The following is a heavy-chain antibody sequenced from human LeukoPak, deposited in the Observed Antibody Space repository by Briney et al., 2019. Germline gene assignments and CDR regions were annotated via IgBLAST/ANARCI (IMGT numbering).Heavy chain of an antibody. D-gene: IGHD3-22*01. CDR3: TRVGIYYDSSGYYYAAGFDYYYYMDV. V-gene: IGHV3-73*01. Sequence: GGSLRLPCAASGFTFSGSAMHWVRQASGKGLEWVGRIRSKANSYATAYAASVKGRFTISRDDSKNTAYLQMNSLKTEDTAVYYCTRVGIYYDSSGYYYAAGFDYYYYMDVWGKGTTVTVSS. J-gene: IGHJ6*03. CDR2: IRSKANSYAT. CDR1: GFTFSGSA.